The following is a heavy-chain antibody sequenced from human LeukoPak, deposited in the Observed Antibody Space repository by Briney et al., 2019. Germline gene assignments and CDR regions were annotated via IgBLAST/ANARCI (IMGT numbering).Heavy chain of an antibody. J-gene: IGHJ6*03. CDR1: GYTFTSYA. D-gene: IGHD1-26*01. CDR3: ARGGRIGSAYYYYYYMDV. V-gene: IGHV1-3*03. Sequence: ASVKVSCKASGYTFTSYAMHWVRQAPGQRLEWMGWINAGNGNTKYSQEFQGRVTITRDTSASTAYMELSSLRSEDMAVYYCARGGRIGSAYYYYYYMDVWGKGTTVTVSS. CDR2: INAGNGNT.